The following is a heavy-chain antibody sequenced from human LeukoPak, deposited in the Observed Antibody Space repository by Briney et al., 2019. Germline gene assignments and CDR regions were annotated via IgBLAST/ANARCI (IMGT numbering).Heavy chain of an antibody. J-gene: IGHJ4*02. D-gene: IGHD3-10*01. Sequence: ASVKVSCKASGYTFTSYAMHWVRQAPGQRLEWMGWINAGNGNTKYSQKFQGRVTITRDTSASTAYMELSSLRSEDTAVYYCARGGEPYYYGSGSYYSLGSLFDYWGQGTLVTVSS. CDR1: GYTFTSYA. V-gene: IGHV1-3*01. CDR2: INAGNGNT. CDR3: ARGGEPYYYGSGSYYSLGSLFDY.